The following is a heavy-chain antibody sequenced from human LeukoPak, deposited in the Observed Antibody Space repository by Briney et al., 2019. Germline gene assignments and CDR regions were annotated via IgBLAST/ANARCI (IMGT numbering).Heavy chain of an antibody. D-gene: IGHD6-13*01. V-gene: IGHV4-34*01. J-gene: IGHJ5*02. Sequence: SETLSLTCAVYGGSFSGYYWSWIRQPPGKGLEWIGEINHSGSTNYNPSLKSRVTISVDTSKNQFSLKLSSVTAADTAVYYCARGRRIADPAAGTGWFDPWGQGTLVTVSS. CDR2: INHSGST. CDR3: ARGRRIADPAAGTGWFDP. CDR1: GGSFSGYY.